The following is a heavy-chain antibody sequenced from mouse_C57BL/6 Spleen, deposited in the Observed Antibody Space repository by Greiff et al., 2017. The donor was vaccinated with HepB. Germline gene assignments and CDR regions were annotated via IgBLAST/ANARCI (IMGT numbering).Heavy chain of an antibody. J-gene: IGHJ3*01. CDR2: IDPETGGT. Sequence: QVHVKQSGAELVRPGASVTLSCKASGYTFTDYEMHWVKQTPVHGLEWIGAIDPETGGTAYNQKFKGKAILTADKSSSTAYMELRSLTSEDSAVYYCTRWHYDYDGFAYWGQGTLVTVSA. CDR1: GYTFTDYE. D-gene: IGHD2-4*01. CDR3: TRWHYDYDGFAY. V-gene: IGHV1-15*01.